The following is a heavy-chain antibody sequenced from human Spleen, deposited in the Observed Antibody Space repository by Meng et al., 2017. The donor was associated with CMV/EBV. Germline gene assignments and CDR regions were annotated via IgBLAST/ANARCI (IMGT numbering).Heavy chain of an antibody. Sequence: PERLCLTGTVSGGSISSYHWSWIRQSPGKGLEWIGDVYDSGSTKYNPSLKSRVTISLDTSKNQFSLKLSSVAAADTAVYYRARGGENFNVDCMDVWGQGTTVTVSS. D-gene: IGHD3/OR15-3a*01. J-gene: IGHJ6*02. CDR3: ARGGENFNVDCMDV. CDR2: VYDSGST. CDR1: GGSISSYH. V-gene: IGHV4-59*01.